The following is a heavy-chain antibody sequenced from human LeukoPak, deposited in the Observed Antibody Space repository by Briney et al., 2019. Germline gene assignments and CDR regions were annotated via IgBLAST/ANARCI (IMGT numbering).Heavy chain of an antibody. D-gene: IGHD6-13*01. CDR2: INPNSGGT. V-gene: IGHV1-2*02. J-gene: IGHJ4*02. CDR3: AILPGYSSSSVDY. CDR1: GYTFTGYY. Sequence: ASVKVSCKASGYTFTGYYMHWVRQAPGQGLDWMGWINPNSGGTNYAQKFQGRVTMTRDTSIRTAYMELSRLRSDDTAVYYCAILPGYSSSSVDYWGQGTLVTVSS.